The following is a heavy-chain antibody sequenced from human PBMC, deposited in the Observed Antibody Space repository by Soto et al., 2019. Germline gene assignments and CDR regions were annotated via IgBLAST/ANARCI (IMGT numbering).Heavy chain of an antibody. J-gene: IGHJ6*02. V-gene: IGHV3-7*03. D-gene: IGHD2-21*02. CDR3: ARDQLILPAHDFFYGSDV. CDR2: IPQEGSDG. Sequence: DVQLEESGGGLVQPGESVRLSCEVSGFTLSMYSMTWVRQAPGKGLEWVAKIPQEGSDGHYVDSVKGRFTISRDNAKNSVYLQMNSLRAEDTAVCYCARDQLILPAHDFFYGSDVWGQGAKVTVSS. CDR1: GFTLSMYS.